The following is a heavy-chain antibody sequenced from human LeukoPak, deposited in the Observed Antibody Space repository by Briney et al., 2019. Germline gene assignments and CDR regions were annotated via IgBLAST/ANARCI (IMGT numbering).Heavy chain of an antibody. CDR2: IYYSRST. J-gene: IGHJ6*02. CDR1: CGSISSYY. Sequence: SETLSLTCTASCGSISSYYGSWIRQPPGKGLEWIGYIYYSRSTNYNPSLKSRVTISVDTSKNQFSLKLSSVTAADTAVYYCARGNYYYYGMDVWGQGTTVTVSS. CDR3: ARGNYYYYGMDV. V-gene: IGHV4-59*08.